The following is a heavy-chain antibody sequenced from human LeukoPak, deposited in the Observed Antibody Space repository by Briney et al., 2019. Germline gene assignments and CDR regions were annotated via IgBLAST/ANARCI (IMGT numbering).Heavy chain of an antibody. V-gene: IGHV4-4*07. D-gene: IGHD1-14*01. Sequence: SETLSLTCTVSGGSISSYYWSWIRQPAGKGLEWIGRIYTSGSTNYNPSLKSRVTMSLDTSKNQCSLKLSSVTAADTAVYYCARDNRGTGGYYYYSYGMEVWGQRSTVTVSS. CDR3: ARDNRGTGGYYYYSYGMEV. J-gene: IGHJ6*01. CDR1: GGSISSYY. CDR2: IYTSGST.